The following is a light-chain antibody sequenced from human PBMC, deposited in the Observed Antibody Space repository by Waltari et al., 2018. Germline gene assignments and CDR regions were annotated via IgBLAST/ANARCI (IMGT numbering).Light chain of an antibody. Sequence: DIVMTQSPDSLAVSLGERATINCKSSQYVLCSSNNKNYLAWYQQKPGQPPKLLIYWASARESGVPDRFSGSGSGTDFTLTISSLQAEDVAVYYCQQYYSTPRTFGQGTKVEIK. V-gene: IGKV4-1*01. CDR2: WAS. J-gene: IGKJ1*01. CDR3: QQYYSTPRT. CDR1: QYVLCSSNNKNY.